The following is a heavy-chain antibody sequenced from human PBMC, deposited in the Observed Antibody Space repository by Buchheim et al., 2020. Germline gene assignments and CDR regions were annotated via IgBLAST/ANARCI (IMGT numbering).Heavy chain of an antibody. Sequence: QLQLQESGPGLVKPSETLSLTCTVSGGSISSSSYYWGWIRQPPGKGLEWIGSIYYSGSTYYNPSLKSRVTISVDTSKNQFSLKLSSVTAADTAVYYCARYTIQLWGNSDYYYGMDVWGQGTT. J-gene: IGHJ6*02. CDR1: GGSISSSSYY. CDR3: ARYTIQLWGNSDYYYGMDV. D-gene: IGHD5-18*01. V-gene: IGHV4-39*01. CDR2: IYYSGST.